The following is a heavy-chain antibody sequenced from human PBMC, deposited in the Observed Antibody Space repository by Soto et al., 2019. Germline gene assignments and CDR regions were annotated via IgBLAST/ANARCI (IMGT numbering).Heavy chain of an antibody. J-gene: IGHJ3*02. CDR2: INHSGST. V-gene: IGHV4-34*01. Sequence: SETLSLTCAVYGGSFSGYYWSWIRQPPGKGLEWIGEINHSGSTSYNPSLKSRVTISVDTSKNQFSLKLSSVTAADTAVYYCAIGDYCSGGSCQDLRDAFDIRAQRTTVTVSS. CDR3: AIGDYCSGGSCQDLRDAFDI. CDR1: GGSFSGYY. D-gene: IGHD2-15*01.